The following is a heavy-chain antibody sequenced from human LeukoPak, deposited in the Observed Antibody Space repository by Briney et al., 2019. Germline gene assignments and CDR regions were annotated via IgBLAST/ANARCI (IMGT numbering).Heavy chain of an antibody. D-gene: IGHD1-26*01. V-gene: IGHV1-2*02. J-gene: IGHJ4*02. CDR2: INPNSGGT. CDR1: GYTFTGYY. Sequence: ASVKVSCKASGYTFTGYYMHWVRQAPGQGLEWMGWINPNSGGTNYAQKFQGRVTMTRDTSISTAYMELSRQRSDDTAVYYCARVRIVGATRPFDYWGQGTLVTVSS. CDR3: ARVRIVGATRPFDY.